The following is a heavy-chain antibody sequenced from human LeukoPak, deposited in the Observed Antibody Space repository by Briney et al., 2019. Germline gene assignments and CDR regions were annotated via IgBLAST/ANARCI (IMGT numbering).Heavy chain of an antibody. V-gene: IGHV3-23*01. CDR3: AKHGRESIFGVVISFDY. CDR2: ISGSGGST. J-gene: IGHJ4*02. CDR1: GFTFSSYA. D-gene: IGHD3-3*01. Sequence: GGSLRLSCAASGFTFSSYAMSWVRQAPGKGLEWVSAISGSGGSTYYADSVKGRFTISRDNSKNTLYLQMNSLRAEDTAVYYCAKHGRESIFGVVISFDYWGQGTLVTVSS.